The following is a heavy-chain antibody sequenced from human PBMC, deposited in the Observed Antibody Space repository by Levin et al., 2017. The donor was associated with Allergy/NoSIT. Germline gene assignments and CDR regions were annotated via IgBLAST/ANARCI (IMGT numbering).Heavy chain of an antibody. CDR3: ARVRGDGYNIYYYYGMDV. V-gene: IGHV4-59*01. Sequence: SGTLSLTCTVSGGSISSYYWSWIRQPPGKGLEWIGYIYYSGGTNYNPSLKSRVTISVDTSKNQFSLKLSSVTAADTAVYYCARVRGDGYNIYYYYGMDVWGQGTTVTVSS. J-gene: IGHJ6*02. CDR2: IYYSGGT. CDR1: GGSISSYY. D-gene: IGHD5-24*01.